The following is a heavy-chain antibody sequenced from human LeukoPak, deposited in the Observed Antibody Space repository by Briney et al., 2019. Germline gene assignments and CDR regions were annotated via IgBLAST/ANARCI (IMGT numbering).Heavy chain of an antibody. CDR2: IKQDGSEK. Sequence: GGSLRLSCAASGFTFSSYWMSWVRQAPGKGLEWVANIKQDGSEKYHVDSVKGRFTISRDNAKNSLYLQMNSLRAEDTAVYYCARVQQNYDILTGYYNRHFQHWGQGTLVTVSS. CDR3: ARVQQNYDILTGYYNRHFQH. V-gene: IGHV3-7*01. D-gene: IGHD3-9*01. CDR1: GFTFSSYW. J-gene: IGHJ1*01.